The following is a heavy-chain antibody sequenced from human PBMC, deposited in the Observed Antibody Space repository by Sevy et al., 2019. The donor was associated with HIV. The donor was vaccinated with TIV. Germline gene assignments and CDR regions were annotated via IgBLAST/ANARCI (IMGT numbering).Heavy chain of an antibody. CDR3: AKDHVSGTYYTGDFDY. Sequence: GGSLRLSCAASGFTFSIYAMSWVLQAPGKGLEWVSVISITGGSTYYADSVKGRFTISRDNSKNTLYLQMNTLRAEDTAVYYCAKDHVSGTYYTGDFDYWGQGTLVTVSS. V-gene: IGHV3-23*01. CDR1: GFTFSIYA. D-gene: IGHD3-10*01. J-gene: IGHJ4*02. CDR2: ISITGGST.